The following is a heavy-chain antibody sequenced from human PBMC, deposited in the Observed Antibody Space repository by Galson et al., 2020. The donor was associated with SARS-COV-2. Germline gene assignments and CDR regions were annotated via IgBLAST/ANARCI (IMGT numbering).Heavy chain of an antibody. D-gene: IGHD1-1*01. V-gene: IGHV3-23*01. CDR3: AANWNDDYYYGMDV. CDR1: GFTFSSYA. CDR2: ISGSGGST. J-gene: IGHJ6*02. Sequence: GESLKISCAASGFTFSSYAMSWVRQAPGKGLEWVSAISGSGGSTYYADSVKGRFTISRDNSKNTLYLQMNSLRAEDTAVYYCAANWNDDYYYGMDVWGQGTTVTVSS.